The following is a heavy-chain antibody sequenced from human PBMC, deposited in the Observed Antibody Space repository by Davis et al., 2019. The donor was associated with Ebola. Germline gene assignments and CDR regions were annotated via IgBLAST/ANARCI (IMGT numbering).Heavy chain of an antibody. CDR1: GFTFSSYW. Sequence: GESLKISCAASGFTFSSYWMSWVRQAPGKGLEWVANIKQDGSEKYYVDSVKGRFTISRDNAKNSLYLQMNTLRVEDTAIYYCARSGAVSGSYYSLFVWGQGTRVTVSS. CDR3: ARSGAVSGSYYSLFV. J-gene: IGHJ4*02. V-gene: IGHV3-7*01. CDR2: IKQDGSEK. D-gene: IGHD3-10*01.